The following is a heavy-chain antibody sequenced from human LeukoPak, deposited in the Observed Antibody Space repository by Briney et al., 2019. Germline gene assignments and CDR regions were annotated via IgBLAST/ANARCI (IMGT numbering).Heavy chain of an antibody. V-gene: IGHV4-59*01. D-gene: IGHD3-10*01. Sequence: SETLSLNCTVSGGSLNSYSWSWIWQPRGERLEWIGYIYYGGSTTYNPSRKSRVTMSMDTSKKQFSLKLSSVTAADTAVYYCVRCDFGPGSYYSYFDYWGQGTLVTVSS. CDR2: IYYGGST. CDR1: GGSLNSYS. CDR3: VRCDFGPGSYYSYFDY. J-gene: IGHJ4*02.